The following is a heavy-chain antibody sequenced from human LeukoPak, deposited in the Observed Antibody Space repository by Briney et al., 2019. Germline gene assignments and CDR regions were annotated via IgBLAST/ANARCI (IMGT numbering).Heavy chain of an antibody. CDR1: GFTFEDYG. CDR2: INWNGGST. V-gene: IGHV3-20*04. J-gene: IGHJ4*02. Sequence: GGSLRLSCVASGFTFEDYGMSWVRQASGKGLEWVSGINWNGGSTAYADSMKGRFTISRDNAKNSLYLQMNSLRAEDTAVYYCAKRNTMVRGGPCFDYWGQGLLVTVSS. CDR3: AKRNTMVRGGPCFDY. D-gene: IGHD3-10*01.